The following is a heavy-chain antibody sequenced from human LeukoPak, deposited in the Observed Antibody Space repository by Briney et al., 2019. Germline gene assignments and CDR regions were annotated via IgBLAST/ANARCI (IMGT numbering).Heavy chain of an antibody. CDR1: GGSISSSSYY. D-gene: IGHD3-22*01. J-gene: IGHJ5*02. CDR3: ARIGRDSSGQGDWFDP. Sequence: PSETLSLTCTVSGGSISSSSYYWGWLRQPPGKGLEWIGSIYYSGSTYYNPSLKSRVTISVDTSKNQFSLKLSSVTAADTAVYYCARIGRDSSGQGDWFDPGGQGTLVTVSS. V-gene: IGHV4-39*01. CDR2: IYYSGST.